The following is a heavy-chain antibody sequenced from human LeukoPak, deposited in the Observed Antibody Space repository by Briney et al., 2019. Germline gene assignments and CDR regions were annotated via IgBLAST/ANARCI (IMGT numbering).Heavy chain of an antibody. CDR3: ARMSIYGSGRPLDY. CDR2: IDWDDDK. J-gene: IGHJ4*02. CDR1: GGSISSYYW. D-gene: IGHD3-10*01. V-gene: IGHV2-70*16. Sequence: TLSLTCTVSGGSISSYYWSWIRQPPGKALEWLARIDWDDDKFYSTSLKTRLTISKDTSKNQVVLTMTNMDPVDTGTYYCARMSIYGSGRPLDYWGQGTLVTVSS.